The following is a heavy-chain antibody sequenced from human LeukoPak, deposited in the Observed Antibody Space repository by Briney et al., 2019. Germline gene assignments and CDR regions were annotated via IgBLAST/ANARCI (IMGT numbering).Heavy chain of an antibody. CDR2: IKQDGSEK. CDR3: ARGYYYDSSGYYY. D-gene: IGHD3-22*01. J-gene: IGHJ4*02. CDR1: GFTFSSYW. V-gene: IGHV3-7*03. Sequence: GGSLRLSCAASGFTFSSYWMSWVRQAPGKGLEWVANIKQDGSEKYYVDPVKGRFTISRDNAKNSLYLQMNSLRAEDTAVYYCARGYYYDSSGYYYWGQGTLVTVSS.